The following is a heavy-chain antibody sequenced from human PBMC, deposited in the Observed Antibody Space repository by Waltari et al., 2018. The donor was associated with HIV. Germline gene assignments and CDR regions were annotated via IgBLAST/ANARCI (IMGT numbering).Heavy chain of an antibody. CDR1: GGSASGYF. J-gene: IGHJ5*02. V-gene: IGHV4-34*01. D-gene: IGHD4-17*01. CDR3: ASSDYGDYR. CDR2: ISHSGRS. Sequence: QVQLQQWGAGLLKPSETLSLTCVVYGGSASGYFWSWIRQSPDKGLEWIGEISHSGRSNYNPSLKSRVTISLDTSKYQFSLKLTSVTAADTAVYYCASSDYGDYRWGQGTLVTVSS.